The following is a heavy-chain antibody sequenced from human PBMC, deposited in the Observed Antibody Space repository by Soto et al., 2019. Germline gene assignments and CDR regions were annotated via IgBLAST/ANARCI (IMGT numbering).Heavy chain of an antibody. Sequence: SETLSLTYTVSGGSVSSGSYYWSWIRQPPGKGLEWIGYIYYSGSTNYNPSLKSRVTISVDTSKNQFSLKLSSVTAADTAVYYCARQGYYYDSSGYYPFDYWGQGTLVTVSS. CDR3: ARQGYYYDSSGYYPFDY. V-gene: IGHV4-61*01. CDR2: IYYSGST. J-gene: IGHJ4*02. CDR1: GGSVSSGSYY. D-gene: IGHD3-22*01.